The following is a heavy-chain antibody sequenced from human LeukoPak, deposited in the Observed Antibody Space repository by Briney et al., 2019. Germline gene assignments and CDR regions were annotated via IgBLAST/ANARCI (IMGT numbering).Heavy chain of an antibody. D-gene: IGHD3-22*01. Sequence: SETLSLTCAVYGGSFSGYYWSWIRQAPGKGLEWIGEINHSGSTNYNPSLKSRVTISVDTSKNQFSLKLSSVTAADTAVYYCARGDYYDSSGYFAFDYWGQGTLVTVSS. CDR1: GGSFSGYY. V-gene: IGHV4-34*01. CDR2: INHSGST. J-gene: IGHJ4*02. CDR3: ARGDYYDSSGYFAFDY.